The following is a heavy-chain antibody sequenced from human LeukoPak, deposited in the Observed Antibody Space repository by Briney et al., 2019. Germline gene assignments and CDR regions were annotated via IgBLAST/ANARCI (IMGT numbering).Heavy chain of an antibody. D-gene: IGHD6-13*01. Sequence: PGGSLRLSCAASGFSFRGYTMHWVRQVPGRGLEWVSLISWNGVTTYYRDSVKGRFTISRDDSKNSLYLQMNSLTSEDSALYYCAASDGEQQLALWGQGTLVTVSS. CDR3: AASDGEQQLAL. V-gene: IGHV3-43*01. CDR2: ISWNGVTT. J-gene: IGHJ4*02. CDR1: GFSFRGYT.